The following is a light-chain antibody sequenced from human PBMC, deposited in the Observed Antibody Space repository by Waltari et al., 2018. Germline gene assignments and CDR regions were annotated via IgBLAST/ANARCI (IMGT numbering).Light chain of an antibody. V-gene: IGLV1-51*01. Sequence: QSVLTQPPSVSAAPGQKVTISCSGSSSNIGNNYVSWYQELPGTAPKLPIYDNNKRPSGIPDRCSGSKSGTSATLGITGLQTGDEADYYCGTWDSSLSAKVFGGGTKLTVL. CDR1: SSNIGNNY. J-gene: IGLJ2*01. CDR2: DNN. CDR3: GTWDSSLSAKV.